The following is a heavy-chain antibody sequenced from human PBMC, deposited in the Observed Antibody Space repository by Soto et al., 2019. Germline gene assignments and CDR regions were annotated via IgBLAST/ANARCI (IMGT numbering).Heavy chain of an antibody. J-gene: IGHJ4*02. CDR1: GYTFTSYY. CDR2: INPSGGST. Sequence: GASVKVSCKASGYTFTSYYMHWVRQAPGQGLEWMGIINPSGGSTSYAQKFQGRVTMTRDTSTSTVYMELSSLRSEDTAVYYCARGFSYYDFWSGQDIDYWGQGTLVTVSS. D-gene: IGHD3-3*01. CDR3: ARGFSYYDFWSGQDIDY. V-gene: IGHV1-46*01.